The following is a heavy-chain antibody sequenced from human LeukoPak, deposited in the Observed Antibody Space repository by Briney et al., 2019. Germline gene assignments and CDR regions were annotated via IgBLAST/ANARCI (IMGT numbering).Heavy chain of an antibody. CDR2: INHSGST. CDR3: ARHVRTYYYDSSGYIHYFDY. D-gene: IGHD3-22*01. J-gene: IGHJ4*02. CDR1: GGSISSYY. Sequence: SETLSLTCTVSGGSISSYYWSWIRQPPGKGLEWIGEINHSGSTNYNPSLKSRVTISVDTSKNQFSLKLSSVTAADTAVYYCARHVRTYYYDSSGYIHYFDYWGQGTLVTVSS. V-gene: IGHV4-34*01.